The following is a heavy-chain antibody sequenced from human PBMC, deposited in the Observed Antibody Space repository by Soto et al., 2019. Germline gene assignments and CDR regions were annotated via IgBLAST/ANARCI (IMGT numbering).Heavy chain of an antibody. CDR3: AILKWELRGVDFDY. CDR2: ISYDGSNK. D-gene: IGHD1-26*01. CDR1: GFTFSSYG. V-gene: IGHV3-30*03. Sequence: QVQLVESGGGVVQPGRSLRLSCAASGFTFSSYGMHWVRQAPGKGLEWVAVISYDGSNKYYADSVKGRFTISRDNSKNTLYLQMNSLRAEDTAVYYCAILKWELRGVDFDYWGQGTLVTVSS. J-gene: IGHJ4*02.